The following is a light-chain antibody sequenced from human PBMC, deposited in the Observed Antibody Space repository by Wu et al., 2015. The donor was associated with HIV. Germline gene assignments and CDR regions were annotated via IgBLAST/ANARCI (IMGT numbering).Light chain of an antibody. CDR1: QSVSSSY. V-gene: IGKV3-20*01. CDR3: QQYGSSLPIT. CDR2: GAS. J-gene: IGKJ5*01. Sequence: EIVLTQSPGTLSLSPGERATLSCRASQSVSSSYLAWYQQKPGQAPRLLIYGASSRATGIPDRFSGSGSGTDFTLTISRLEPEDFAVYYCQQYGSSLPITFGQGHDWRLN.